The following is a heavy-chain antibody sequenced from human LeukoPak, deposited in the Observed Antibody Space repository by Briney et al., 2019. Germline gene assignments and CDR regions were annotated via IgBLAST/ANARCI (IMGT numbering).Heavy chain of an antibody. J-gene: IGHJ4*02. CDR2: ISVDIGNT. CDR1: GYTFASYG. D-gene: IGHD2-15*01. V-gene: IGHV1-18*01. Sequence: ASVKVSCKASGYTFASYGISWVRQAPGQGLEWMGWISVDIGNTNYAQSLQGRVSMTRDISTTIVYMELTSLRSDDTAVYYCARDRLGYCGGGSCLLFDHWGQGTLVTVSS. CDR3: ARDRLGYCGGGSCLLFDH.